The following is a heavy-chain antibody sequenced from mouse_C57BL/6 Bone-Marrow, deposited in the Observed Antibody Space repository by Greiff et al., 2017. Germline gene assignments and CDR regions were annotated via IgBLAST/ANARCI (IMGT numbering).Heavy chain of an antibody. CDR3: YYYGSSYWYFDV. D-gene: IGHD1-1*01. CDR1: GYTFTSYW. J-gene: IGHJ1*03. CDR2: IYPGSGST. V-gene: IGHV1-55*01. Sequence: VQLQQPGAELVKPGASVKMSCKASGYTFTSYWITWVKQRPGQGLEWIGDIYPGSGSTNYNEKFKGKATLTVDTSSSTAYMQLSSLTSEDSAVYYCYYYGSSYWYFDVWGTGTTVTVSS.